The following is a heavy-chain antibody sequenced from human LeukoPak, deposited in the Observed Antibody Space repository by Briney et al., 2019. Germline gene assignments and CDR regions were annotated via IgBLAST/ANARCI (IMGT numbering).Heavy chain of an antibody. Sequence: SETLSLTCTVSGGSISSYYWSWIRQPPGKGLEWIGYIYYSGSTNYNPSLKSRVTISVDTSKNQFSLKLSSVTAADTAVYYCARRSSGRNGGYFDYWGQGTLVTVSS. CDR2: IYYSGST. CDR3: ARRSSGRNGGYFDY. CDR1: GGSISSYY. V-gene: IGHV4-59*08. D-gene: IGHD1-26*01. J-gene: IGHJ4*02.